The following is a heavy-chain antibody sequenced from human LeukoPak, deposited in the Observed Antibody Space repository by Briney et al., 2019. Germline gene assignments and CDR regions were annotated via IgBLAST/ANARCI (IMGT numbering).Heavy chain of an antibody. J-gene: IGHJ4*02. Sequence: GGSLRLSCAASGFTFSSYWMSWVRQAPGKGLEWVANIKQDGSEKYYVDSVKGRFTISRDNAKNSLYLQMNSLRAEDTAVYYCAREANDYGDLEFDYWGQGTLVTVSS. CDR2: IKQDGSEK. D-gene: IGHD4-17*01. CDR1: GFTFSSYW. V-gene: IGHV3-7*01. CDR3: AREANDYGDLEFDY.